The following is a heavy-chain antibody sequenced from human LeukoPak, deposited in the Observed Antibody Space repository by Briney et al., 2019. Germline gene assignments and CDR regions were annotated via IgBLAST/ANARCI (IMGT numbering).Heavy chain of an antibody. CDR3: ARHYYGSGSHNFDY. CDR2: IYYSGST. J-gene: IGHJ4*02. V-gene: IGHV4-59*08. D-gene: IGHD3-10*01. CDR1: GGSISSYY. Sequence: SETLSLTCTVSGGSISSYYRSWIRQPPGKGLEWIGYIYYSGSTNYNPSLKSRVTISVDTSKNQFSLKLSSVTAADTAVYYCARHYYGSGSHNFDYWGQGTLVTVSS.